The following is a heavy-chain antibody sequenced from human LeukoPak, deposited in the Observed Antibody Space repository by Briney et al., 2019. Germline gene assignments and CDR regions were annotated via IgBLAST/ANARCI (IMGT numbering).Heavy chain of an antibody. V-gene: IGHV4-59*01. J-gene: IGHJ3*01. CDR2: IYYSGST. CDR1: GGSISSYY. D-gene: IGHD3-3*01. CDR3: ARVVSYNDFWSGPKGGVLDF. Sequence: SETLSLTCTVSGGSISSYYWSWIRQPPGKGLEWIGYIYYSGSTNYNPSLKSRVTISVDTSKNQFSLNLSSVTAADTAVYYCARVVSYNDFWSGPKGGVLDFWGQGTMVSVSS.